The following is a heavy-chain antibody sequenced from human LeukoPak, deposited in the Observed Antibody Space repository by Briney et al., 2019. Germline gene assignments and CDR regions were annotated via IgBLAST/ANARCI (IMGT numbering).Heavy chain of an antibody. CDR1: GFTSSGYD. J-gene: IGHJ4*02. V-gene: IGHV3-33*06. CDR2: IRSDGSDK. Sequence: PGRSLRLSCAASGFTSSGYDMHWVRQAPGKGLEWVALIRSDGSDKYYADSVKGRFTISRDNSKNTVFLQMNSLRAEDTAVYYCAKDIAAAGGPCAYWGRGTLVTVSS. CDR3: AKDIAAAGGPCAY. D-gene: IGHD6-13*01.